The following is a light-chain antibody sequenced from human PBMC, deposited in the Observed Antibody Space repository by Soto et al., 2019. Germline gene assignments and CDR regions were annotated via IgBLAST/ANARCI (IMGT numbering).Light chain of an antibody. V-gene: IGKV4-1*01. J-gene: IGKJ1*01. CDR3: QQYYSTTPT. CDR2: WAS. CDR1: QSVLYSSNNKNY. Sequence: DIVMTQSPDSLAVSLGERATINCKSSQSVLYSSNNKNYLAWYQQKPGQPPKLLIYWASTRESGVPDRFSGSGSGTDFTLTISSLQAEDVAVYYCQQYYSTTPTFGQWTKLELK.